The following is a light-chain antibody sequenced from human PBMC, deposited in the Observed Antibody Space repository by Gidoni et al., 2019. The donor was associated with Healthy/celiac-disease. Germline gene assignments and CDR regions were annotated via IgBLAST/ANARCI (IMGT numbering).Light chain of an antibody. Sequence: DIVMTQSPATLSVSPGERATLSCRASQSVSSNLAWYQQKPGQAPRLLIYGASTRATGIPARFSGSGSGTEFTLTISSLQSEDFAFYYCQQYNNWPLTFGGXTKVEIK. V-gene: IGKV3-15*01. CDR3: QQYNNWPLT. CDR2: GAS. CDR1: QSVSSN. J-gene: IGKJ4*02.